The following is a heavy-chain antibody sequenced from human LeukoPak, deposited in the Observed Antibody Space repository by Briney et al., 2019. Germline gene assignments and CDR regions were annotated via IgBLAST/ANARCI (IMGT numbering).Heavy chain of an antibody. Sequence: PSETLSLTCAVYGGSFSSYYWSWIRQPAGKGLEWIGRIYTSGSTNYNPSLKSRVTMSVDESKNEFSLKLTSVTAADTAVYYCARFHTSSWFFDSWGQGILVTVSS. CDR3: ARFHTSSWFFDS. CDR1: GGSFSSYY. J-gene: IGHJ4*02. V-gene: IGHV4-59*10. D-gene: IGHD6-13*01. CDR2: IYTSGST.